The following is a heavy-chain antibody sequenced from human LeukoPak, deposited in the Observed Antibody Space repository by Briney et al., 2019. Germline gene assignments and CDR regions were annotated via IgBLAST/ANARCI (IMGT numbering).Heavy chain of an antibody. Sequence: GGSLRLSCAASGFIFSDHYMDWVRQAPGKGLEWVGRIKSNADGGTKDYAVPAVGRFTISRDDSKDTLYLQMNSLITEDTGVYYCAREGRDSSGWYGAFDIWGQGTMITVSS. D-gene: IGHD6-19*01. CDR1: GFIFSDHY. CDR3: AREGRDSSGWYGAFDI. CDR2: IKSNADGGTK. V-gene: IGHV3-15*01. J-gene: IGHJ3*02.